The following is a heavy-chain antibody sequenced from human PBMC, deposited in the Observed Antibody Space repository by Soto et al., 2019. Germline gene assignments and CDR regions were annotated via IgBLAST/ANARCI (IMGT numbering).Heavy chain of an antibody. CDR1: GCSISSYY. CDR3: ARGGRFDILTGYYKNYYYYYMDV. Sequence: PSETLSLTCPVSGCSISSYYWSWIRQPPGKGLEWIGYIYYSGSTNYNPSLKSRVTISVDTSKNQFSLKLSSVTAADTAVYYCARGGRFDILTGYYKNYYYYYMDVWGKGTTVTVSS. D-gene: IGHD3-9*01. J-gene: IGHJ6*03. CDR2: IYYSGST. V-gene: IGHV4-59*01.